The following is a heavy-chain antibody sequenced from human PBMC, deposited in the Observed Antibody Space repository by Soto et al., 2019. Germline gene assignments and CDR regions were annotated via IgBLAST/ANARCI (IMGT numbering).Heavy chain of an antibody. D-gene: IGHD5-12*01. CDR3: ARARSCSGNSCYKLRFDP. V-gene: IGHV3-11*01. Sequence: QVQLVESGGDVVQPGGSLRLSCAASGFTFSASYMTWLRQAPGRGLEWVSYISNSGNTKEYADSVRGRFTISRDNAKNSVHLQMDSLRAEDTAVYYCARARSCSGNSCYKLRFDPWGQGTRVIVSS. CDR2: ISNSGNTK. J-gene: IGHJ5*02. CDR1: GFTFSASY.